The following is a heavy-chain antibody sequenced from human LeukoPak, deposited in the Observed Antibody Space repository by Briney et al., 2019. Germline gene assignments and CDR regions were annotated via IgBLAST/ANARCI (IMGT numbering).Heavy chain of an antibody. CDR1: GGSISNYY. V-gene: IGHV4-4*07. Sequence: SETLSLTCTVSGGSISNYYWTWIRQPAGKGLEWIGRVNPTTGNTNYDPSLKSRVTMSINTSKNQVSLQLSSVTAADTAVYFCARGRFYQHSSGYYGFDYWGQGTLVTVS. CDR3: ARGRFYQHSSGYYGFDY. CDR2: VNPTTGNT. D-gene: IGHD3-22*01. J-gene: IGHJ4*02.